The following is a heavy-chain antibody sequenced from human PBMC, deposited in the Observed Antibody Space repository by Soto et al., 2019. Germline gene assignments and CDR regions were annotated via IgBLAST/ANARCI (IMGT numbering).Heavy chain of an antibody. Sequence: EVQLLESGGGLVQPGGSLRLSCAASGCTFSNYAMSWVRQAPGKGLEWVSTISGSGGSTYYADSVKGRFTISRDTSKNTLYLQMNSLRAEDPAVYYCSGSYEVSGMDVWGQGTTVTVSS. J-gene: IGHJ6*02. D-gene: IGHD3-16*01. V-gene: IGHV3-23*01. CDR2: ISGSGGST. CDR3: SGSYEVSGMDV. CDR1: GCTFSNYA.